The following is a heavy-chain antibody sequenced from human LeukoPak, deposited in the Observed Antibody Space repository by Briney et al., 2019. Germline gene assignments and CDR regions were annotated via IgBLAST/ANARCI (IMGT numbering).Heavy chain of an antibody. CDR1: GASISSHY. J-gene: IGHJ4*02. CDR3: ERDYGTTSCYDY. CDR2: ISNTGTT. D-gene: IGHD2-2*01. V-gene: IGHV4-59*11. Sequence: SETLSLTCTVSGASISSHYWSWIRQSPGKGLEWIGYISNTGTTDYNPSLKSRVTISVDTSKSQFSLKLSSVTAADTAVYYCERDYGTTSCYDYWGQGTLVTVSS.